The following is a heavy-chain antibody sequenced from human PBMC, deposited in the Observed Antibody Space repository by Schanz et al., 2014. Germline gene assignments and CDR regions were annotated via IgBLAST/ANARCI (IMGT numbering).Heavy chain of an antibody. J-gene: IGHJ6*02. CDR1: GFTFSSYA. D-gene: IGHD6-19*01. Sequence: QEQLVESGGDAVQPGRSLRLSCAASGFTFSSYAVDWIRQAPGQGLEWVSFISYDGSLKSYLDSVKGRFVISRDNARSSLYLQMSSLRDGDTAVYYCASVIMVAGNHRDGRDVWGQGTTVIVS. CDR3: ASVIMVAGNHRDGRDV. CDR2: ISYDGSLK. V-gene: IGHV3-30*09.